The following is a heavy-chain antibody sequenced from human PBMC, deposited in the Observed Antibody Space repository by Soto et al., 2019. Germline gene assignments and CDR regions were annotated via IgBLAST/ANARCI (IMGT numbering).Heavy chain of an antibody. CDR2: IIPILGIA. V-gene: IGHV1-69*02. J-gene: IGHJ3*02. D-gene: IGHD3-10*01. CDR3: ARALSITIVRGVPTACFDI. Sequence: QVQLVQSGAEVKKPGSSVKVSCKASGGTFSRYTISWVRQAPGQGLEWMGRIIPILGIANYAQKFQGRVTITEDKSTSTAYMELSSLRSEDTAVYYCARALSITIVRGVPTACFDIWGQGTMVTVSS. CDR1: GGTFSRYT.